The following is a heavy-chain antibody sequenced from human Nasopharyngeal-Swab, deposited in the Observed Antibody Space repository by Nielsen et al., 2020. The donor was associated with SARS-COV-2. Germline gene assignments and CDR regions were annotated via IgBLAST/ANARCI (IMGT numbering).Heavy chain of an antibody. CDR1: GFTFRSYG. CDR3: ARDIGVGATPQDY. J-gene: IGHJ4*02. D-gene: IGHD1-26*01. CDR2: IWYDGSNK. Sequence: GGSLRLSCAASGFTFRSYGMHWVRQAPGKGLEWVAVIWYDGSNKYYADSVKGRFTISRDNSKNTLYLQMNSLRAEDTAVYYCARDIGVGATPQDYWGQGTLVTVSS. V-gene: IGHV3-33*01.